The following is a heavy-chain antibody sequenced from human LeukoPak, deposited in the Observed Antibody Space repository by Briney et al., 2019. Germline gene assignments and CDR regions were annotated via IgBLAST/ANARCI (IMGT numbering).Heavy chain of an antibody. CDR3: ARELSGYFDY. D-gene: IGHD3-22*01. J-gene: IGHJ4*02. V-gene: IGHV3-23*01. CDR2: ISGSGGNT. Sequence: GGSLRLSCAASGFTFSNYAMNWVRQAPGKGLVWVSAISGSGGNTYSADSVKGRFTISRDNSKDTLYLQMDSLRAEDTAVYYCARELSGYFDYWGQGTLVTVSS. CDR1: GFTFSNYA.